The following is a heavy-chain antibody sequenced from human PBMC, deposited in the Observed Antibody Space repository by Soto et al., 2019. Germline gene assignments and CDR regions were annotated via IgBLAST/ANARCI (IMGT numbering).Heavy chain of an antibody. CDR3: ARDRVLLWFGELSD. CDR2: ISAYNGNT. J-gene: IGHJ4*02. V-gene: IGHV1-18*04. D-gene: IGHD3-10*01. Sequence: ASVKVSCKASGYTFTSYGISWVRQAPGQGLEWMGWISAYNGNTNYAQKLQGRVTMTTDTSTSTAYMELSRLRSDDTAVYYCARDRVLLWFGELSDWGQGTLVTVSS. CDR1: GYTFTSYG.